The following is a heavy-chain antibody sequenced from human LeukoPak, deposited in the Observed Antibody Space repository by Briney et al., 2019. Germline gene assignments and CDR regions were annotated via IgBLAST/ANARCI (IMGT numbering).Heavy chain of an antibody. CDR1: GGSFSSIGYY. D-gene: IGHD3-22*01. Sequence: PSETLSLTCTVSGGSFSSIGYYWGWIRQPPGKGLEWIGNMYYSGSTYYNPFLKSRVNISVDTSKNQYSLNLSSVTAADTAVYYCVGDSSGYYDFDYWGQGALVTVSS. CDR3: VGDSSGYYDFDY. CDR2: MYYSGST. J-gene: IGHJ4*02. V-gene: IGHV4-39*02.